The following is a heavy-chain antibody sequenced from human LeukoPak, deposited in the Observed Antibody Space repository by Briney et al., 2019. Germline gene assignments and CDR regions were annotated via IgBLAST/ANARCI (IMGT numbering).Heavy chain of an antibody. Sequence: GSLRLSCAASGFTFSSYEMNWVRQAPGKGLEWVSYIGSSGSTVYYADSVKGRFTISRDNANNSLYLQMDSLRDEDTAIYYCARDTLEYSNSPDAFDIWGQGTMVTVSS. V-gene: IGHV3-48*03. CDR2: IGSSGSTV. CDR1: GFTFSSYE. CDR3: ARDTLEYSNSPDAFDI. J-gene: IGHJ3*02. D-gene: IGHD4-11*01.